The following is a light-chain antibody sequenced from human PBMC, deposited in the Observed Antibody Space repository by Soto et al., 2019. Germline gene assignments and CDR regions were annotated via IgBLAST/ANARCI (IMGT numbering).Light chain of an antibody. CDR2: EDN. J-gene: IGLJ3*02. V-gene: IGLV6-57*01. CDR1: SGSIASNY. CDR3: QSYDSSNPWV. Sequence: NFMLTQPHSVSESPGKTVTISCTHSSGSIASNYVQWYQQRPGSSPTTVIYEDNQRPSGVPDRFSGSIDSSSNSASLTISGLKTDDEADYYCQSYDSSNPWVFGGGTKLTVL.